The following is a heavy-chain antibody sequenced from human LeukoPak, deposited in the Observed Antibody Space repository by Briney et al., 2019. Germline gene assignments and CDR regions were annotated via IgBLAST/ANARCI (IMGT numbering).Heavy chain of an antibody. CDR3: ARDDDLVYYFDY. CDR1: GFTFSSYS. CDR2: ISSSSSYI. Sequence: TGGSLRLSCAASGFTFSSYSMNWVRQAPGKGLEWVSSISSSSSYIYYADSVKGRFTISRDNAKNSLYLQMNSLRAEDTAVYYCARDDDLVYYFDYWGQGTLVTVSS. V-gene: IGHV3-21*01. J-gene: IGHJ4*02. D-gene: IGHD1-1*01.